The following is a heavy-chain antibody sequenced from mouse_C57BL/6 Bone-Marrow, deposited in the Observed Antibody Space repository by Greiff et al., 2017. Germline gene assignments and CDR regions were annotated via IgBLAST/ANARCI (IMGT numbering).Heavy chain of an antibody. CDR1: GYTFTSYW. CDR2: IYPGSGST. V-gene: IGHV1-55*01. CDR3: ARSLLRY. Sequence: QVHVKQSGAELVKPGASVKMSCKASGYTFTSYWITWVKQRPGQGLEWIGDIYPGSGSTNYNEKFKSKATLTVDTSSSTAYMQLSSLTSEDSAVYYCARSLLRYWGQGTTLTVSS. J-gene: IGHJ2*01. D-gene: IGHD1-1*01.